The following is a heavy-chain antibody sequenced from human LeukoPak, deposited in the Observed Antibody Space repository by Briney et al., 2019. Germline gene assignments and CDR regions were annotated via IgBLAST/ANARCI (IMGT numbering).Heavy chain of an antibody. CDR3: ARVSKGVVVTAFYFDY. J-gene: IGHJ4*02. Sequence: GGSLGLSCAASGFTFDDYGMSWVRQAPGKGLEWVSGINWNGGSTGYADSVKGRFTISRDNAKNSLYLQMNSLRAEDTAVYYCARVSKGVVVTAFYFDYWGQGTLVTVSS. CDR1: GFTFDDYG. V-gene: IGHV3-20*04. CDR2: INWNGGST. D-gene: IGHD2-21*02.